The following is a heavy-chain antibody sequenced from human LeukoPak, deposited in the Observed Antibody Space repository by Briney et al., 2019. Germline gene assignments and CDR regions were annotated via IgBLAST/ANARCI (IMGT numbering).Heavy chain of an antibody. Sequence: GASVKVSCKASGGTFSSYAISWVRQAPGQRLEWMGRIIPIFGTANSAQKFPGRVTITTDESTSTAYMELSSLRSEDTAVYYCARGPRYYDILTGYYNARAGPAGYNWFDPWGQGTLVTVSS. J-gene: IGHJ5*02. CDR1: GGTFSSYA. D-gene: IGHD3-9*01. CDR2: IIPIFGTA. V-gene: IGHV1-69*05. CDR3: ARGPRYYDILTGYYNARAGPAGYNWFDP.